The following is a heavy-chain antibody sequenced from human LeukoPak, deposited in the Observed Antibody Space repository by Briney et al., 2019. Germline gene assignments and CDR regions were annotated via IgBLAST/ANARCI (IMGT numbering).Heavy chain of an antibody. CDR2: ISRNGGST. CDR3: ARGGRGHDFSPNYYYDLDV. V-gene: IGHV3-64*01. J-gene: IGHJ6*02. D-gene: IGHD5-12*01. Sequence: GGSLRLSCAASGFTFDSYAMHWGRQAPGKGLEYVSAISRNGGSTFYANSVKGRFTISRDNSKNTLYLQMGSLRAEDTAVYYCARGGRGHDFSPNYYYDLDVWGQGTTVTVSS. CDR1: GFTFDSYA.